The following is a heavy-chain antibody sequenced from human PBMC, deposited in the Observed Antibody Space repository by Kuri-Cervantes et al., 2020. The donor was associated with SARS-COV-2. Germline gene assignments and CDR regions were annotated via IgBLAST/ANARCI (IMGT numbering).Heavy chain of an antibody. CDR1: GGTFSSYA. Sequence: SVKVSCKASGGTFSSYAISWVRQAPGQGLEWMGGIIPIFGTANYAQKFQGRVTITTDESTSTAYMELSSLRSEDTAVYYCARGIMITFGGVIAIPYYFDYWGQGTLVTVSS. V-gene: IGHV1-69*05. J-gene: IGHJ4*02. CDR3: ARGIMITFGGVIAIPYYFDY. D-gene: IGHD3-16*02. CDR2: IIPIFGTA.